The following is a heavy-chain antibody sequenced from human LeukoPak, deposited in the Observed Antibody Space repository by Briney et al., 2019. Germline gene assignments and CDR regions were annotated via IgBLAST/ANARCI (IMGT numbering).Heavy chain of an antibody. V-gene: IGHV3-74*01. CDR1: GFTFSDYW. Sequence: GSLRLSCAASGFTFSDYWMHWVRQAPGKGLVWVSRIHDDGSKTVYADSVKGRFTISRDNAKNMLFLQMNSLRAEDTAIYYCARKEAGGSWYSIDHWGQGTLVTVSS. D-gene: IGHD6-13*01. CDR3: ARKEAGGSWYSIDH. J-gene: IGHJ4*02. CDR2: IHDDGSKT.